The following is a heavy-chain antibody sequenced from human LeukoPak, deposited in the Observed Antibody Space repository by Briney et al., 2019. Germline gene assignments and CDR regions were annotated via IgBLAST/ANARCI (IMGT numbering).Heavy chain of an antibody. CDR3: ARGYYYDYSGPDFDY. CDR1: GSSIISYY. J-gene: IGHJ4*02. V-gene: IGHV4-59*01. CDR2: IYYTGST. Sequence: PSETLSLTCSVSGSSIISYYWSWIRQPPGKGLEWIGYIYYTGSTNSNPSLKSRVTISVDTSKNQFSLRLTSVTAADTAVYYCARGYYYDYSGPDFDYWGQGTLVTVSS. D-gene: IGHD3-22*01.